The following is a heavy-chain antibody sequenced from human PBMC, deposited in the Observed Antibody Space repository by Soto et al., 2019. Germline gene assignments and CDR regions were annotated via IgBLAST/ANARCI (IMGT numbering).Heavy chain of an antibody. Sequence: SETLSLTCTVSGSSISSYYWSWIRQPPGKGLEWIGYIYNSGSTNYNPSLKSRVTISVDTSKNQFSLKLSSVTAADTAVYYCARGLAVAGTLIDWFDPWGQGTLVTVSS. CDR1: GSSISSYY. V-gene: IGHV4-59*01. CDR2: IYNSGST. J-gene: IGHJ5*02. CDR3: ARGLAVAGTLIDWFDP. D-gene: IGHD6-19*01.